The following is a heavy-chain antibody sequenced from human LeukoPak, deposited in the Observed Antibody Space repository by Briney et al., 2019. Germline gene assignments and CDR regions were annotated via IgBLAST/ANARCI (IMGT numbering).Heavy chain of an antibody. CDR1: GFTVSSNS. CDR2: LYNGGGA. CDR3: ARRDTTGWYHHFDY. V-gene: IGHV3-53*01. D-gene: IGHD6-19*01. Sequence: GGFLRLSCAASGFTVSSNSMTWVRQAPGKGLEWVSILYNGGGANYADSVKGRFTISRDNSRNTLLLQMNSLRAEDTAVYYCARRDTTGWYHHFDYWGQGTLVTVSS. J-gene: IGHJ4*02.